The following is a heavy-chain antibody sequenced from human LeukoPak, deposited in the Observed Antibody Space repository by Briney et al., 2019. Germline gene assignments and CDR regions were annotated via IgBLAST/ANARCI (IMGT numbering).Heavy chain of an antibody. V-gene: IGHV3-23*01. CDR3: AEAVRLTYYYDSSGYWPDY. CDR1: GFTFSSYA. D-gene: IGHD3-22*01. CDR2: ISGSGGST. J-gene: IGHJ4*02. Sequence: AGGSLRLSCAASGFTFSSYAMSWVRQAPGKGLEWVSAISGSGGSTYYADSVKGRFTISRDNSKNTLYLQMNSLRAEDTAVYYCAEAVRLTYYYDSSGYWPDYWGQGTLVTVSS.